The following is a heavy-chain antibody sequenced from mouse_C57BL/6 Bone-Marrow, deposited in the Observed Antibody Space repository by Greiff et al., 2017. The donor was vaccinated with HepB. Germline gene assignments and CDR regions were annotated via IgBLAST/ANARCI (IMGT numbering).Heavy chain of an antibody. Sequence: EVQRVESGGDLVKPGGSLKLSCAASGFTFSSYGMSWVRQTPDKRLEWVATISSGGSYTYYPDSVKGRFTSARDNAKNTLYLQMSSLKSEDTAMYYCARRDGYPFAYWGQGTLVTFSA. V-gene: IGHV5-6*01. D-gene: IGHD2-3*01. J-gene: IGHJ3*01. CDR3: ARRDGYPFAY. CDR2: ISSGGSYT. CDR1: GFTFSSYG.